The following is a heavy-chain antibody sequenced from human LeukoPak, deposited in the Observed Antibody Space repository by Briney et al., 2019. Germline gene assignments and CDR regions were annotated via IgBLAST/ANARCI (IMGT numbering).Heavy chain of an antibody. J-gene: IGHJ4*02. CDR2: IDWDDDK. CDR1: GFSLSTSGMR. CDR3: ARMRVYYDHIY. V-gene: IGHV2-70*04. D-gene: IGHD3-22*01. Sequence: SGPTLVNPTQNLTLTCTFSGFSLSTSGMRVSWIRQPPGKALEWLARIDWDDDKFYITSLKPRLTISKDTSRNQVVLTMTNVDPVDTATYYCARMRVYYDHIYWGQGTLVTVSS.